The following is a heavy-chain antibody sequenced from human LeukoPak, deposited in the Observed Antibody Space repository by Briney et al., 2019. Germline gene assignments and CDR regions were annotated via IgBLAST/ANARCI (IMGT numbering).Heavy chain of an antibody. CDR1: GGSISSGDYY. J-gene: IGHJ4*02. D-gene: IGHD3-9*01. V-gene: IGHV4-30-4*01. Sequence: SQTLSLTCTVSGGSISSGDYYWSWIRQPPGKGLEWIGYIYYSGSTYYNPSLKSRVTISVDTSKNQFSLKLSSVTAADTAVYYCARGVGDILPYFDYWGQGTLVTVSS. CDR3: ARGVGDILPYFDY. CDR2: IYYSGST.